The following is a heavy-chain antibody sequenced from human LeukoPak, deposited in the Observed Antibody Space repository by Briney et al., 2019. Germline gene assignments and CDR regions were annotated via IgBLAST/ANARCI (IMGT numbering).Heavy chain of an antibody. J-gene: IGHJ6*02. V-gene: IGHV4-59*01. CDR1: GESLSSYY. CDR2: IYYSGST. Sequence: SETLSLTCSVSGESLSSYYCGWVRQPPGKGLEWVGYIYYSGSTNYDASLKSRVTSSVDTSKNQFSLKLSSVTAADTAVYYCARAPDGYNTYSSYAMDVWGQGTTVTVSS. CDR3: ARAPDGYNTYSSYAMDV. D-gene: IGHD5-24*01.